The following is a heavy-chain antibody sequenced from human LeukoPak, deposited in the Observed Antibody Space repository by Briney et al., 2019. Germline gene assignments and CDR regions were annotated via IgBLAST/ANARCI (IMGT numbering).Heavy chain of an antibody. CDR3: AIEPYYYDGSGSLDY. J-gene: IGHJ4*02. CDR2: IDPSDSYT. Sequence: GGSLRLSCKGSGYSFTSYWITWVRQMPGKGLEWLGKIDPSDSYTDYSPSFQGHVTISADKSIRTAYLQWSSLKASDTAMYYCAIEPYYYDGSGSLDYWGQGALVTVSS. D-gene: IGHD3-22*01. CDR1: GYSFTSYW. V-gene: IGHV5-10-1*01.